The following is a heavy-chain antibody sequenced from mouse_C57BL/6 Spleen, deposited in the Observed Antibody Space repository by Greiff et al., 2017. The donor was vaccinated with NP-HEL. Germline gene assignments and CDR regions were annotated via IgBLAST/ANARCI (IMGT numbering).Heavy chain of an antibody. D-gene: IGHD2-3*01. Sequence: EVKLVESGGGLVKPGGSLKLSCAASGFTFSDYGMHWVRQAPEKGLEWVAYISSGSSTIYYADTVKGRFTISRDNAKNTLFLQMTSLRSEDTAMYYCARGMLFRLLFDYWGQGTTLTVSS. V-gene: IGHV5-17*01. CDR3: ARGMLFRLLFDY. CDR2: ISSGSSTI. CDR1: GFTFSDYG. J-gene: IGHJ2*01.